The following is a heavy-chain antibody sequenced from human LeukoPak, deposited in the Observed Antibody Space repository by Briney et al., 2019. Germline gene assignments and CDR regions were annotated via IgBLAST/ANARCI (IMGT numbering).Heavy chain of an antibody. V-gene: IGHV3-48*01. CDR3: ARGPLTGDERLDY. Sequence: GGSLRLSCAASGFTFSSYAMSWVRQGPGKGLEWVSYISDSSATIYYADSVKGRFTISRDNAKNSLYLHLNSLRPEDTAVYYCARGPLTGDERLDYWGPGTLVTASS. J-gene: IGHJ4*02. CDR1: GFTFSSYA. D-gene: IGHD3-9*01. CDR2: ISDSSATI.